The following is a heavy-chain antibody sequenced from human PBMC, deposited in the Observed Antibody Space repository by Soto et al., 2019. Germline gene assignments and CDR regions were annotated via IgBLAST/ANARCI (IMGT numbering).Heavy chain of an antibody. CDR3: ARFVVPATRHADFDF. J-gene: IGHJ4*02. D-gene: IGHD2-15*01. CDR2: IYYLGNT. V-gene: IGHV4-34*01. CDR1: GGYFSGYY. Sequence: SETLSLTYAVYGGYFSGYYGGRVRQPPGKGLDWIGNIYYLGNTFYNPSLRSRVTISADTSKNQFSLNLSSVTAADTAVYYGARFVVPATRHADFDFWGQGTLVTVSS.